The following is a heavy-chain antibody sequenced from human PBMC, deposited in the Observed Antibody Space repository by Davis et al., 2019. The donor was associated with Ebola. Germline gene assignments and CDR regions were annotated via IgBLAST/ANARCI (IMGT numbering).Heavy chain of an antibody. CDR3: AKDTSNIWFDI. CDR1: GFTFSSYA. V-gene: IGHV3-23*01. J-gene: IGHJ3*02. CDR2: LGTSADT. D-gene: IGHD1-26*01. Sequence: PGGSLRLSCAASGFTFSSYAMTWARQAPGKGLEWVSTLGTSADTYYADSVKGRFTISRDNSKNTLYLQMNGLRVEDTAIYYCAKDTSNIWFDIWGPGTNVTVSS.